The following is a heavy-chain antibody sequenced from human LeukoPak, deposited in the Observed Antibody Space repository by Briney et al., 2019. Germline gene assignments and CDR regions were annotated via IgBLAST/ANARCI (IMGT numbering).Heavy chain of an antibody. CDR2: IYPGDSDT. CDR3: ARPVCSGGSCYSYYFDY. Sequence: GESLKISCKGSGYSFCSYWIGWVRQMPGKGLEWMGIIYPGDSDTRYSPSFQGQVTISADKSISTAYLQWSSLKASDTAMYYCARPVCSGGSCYSYYFDYWGQGTLVTVSS. D-gene: IGHD2-15*01. V-gene: IGHV5-51*01. CDR1: GYSFCSYW. J-gene: IGHJ4*02.